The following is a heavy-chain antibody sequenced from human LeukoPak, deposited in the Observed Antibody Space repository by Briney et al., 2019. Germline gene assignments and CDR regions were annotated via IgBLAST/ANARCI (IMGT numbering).Heavy chain of an antibody. CDR1: GFTFSSYG. J-gene: IGHJ4*02. CDR2: IWYDGSNK. D-gene: IGHD3-3*01. V-gene: IGHV3-33*01. CDR3: ARDGSFWRGYPYYFDY. Sequence: GRSLRLSCAESGFTFSSYGMHWVRQAPGKGLEWVAVIWYDGSNKYYADSVKGRFTISRDNSKNTLYLQVNSLRAEDTTVYYCARDGSFWRGYPYYFDYWGQGTLVTVSS.